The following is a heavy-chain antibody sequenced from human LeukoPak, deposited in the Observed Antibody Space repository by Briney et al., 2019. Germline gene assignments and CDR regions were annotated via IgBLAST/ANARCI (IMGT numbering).Heavy chain of an antibody. CDR3: AKLEGGTLYCSTTRCYGTFDY. J-gene: IGHJ4*02. Sequence: GGSLRLSCAASGFTFSSYGLHWVRQAPGKGLEWVAFTRNDGSTKYYADSVKGRFTISRDNSKNMLYLQMNGLRAEDTAVYYCAKLEGGTLYCSTTRCYGTFDYWGQGTLVTVSS. CDR1: GFTFSSYG. D-gene: IGHD2-2*01. CDR2: TRNDGSTK. V-gene: IGHV3-30*02.